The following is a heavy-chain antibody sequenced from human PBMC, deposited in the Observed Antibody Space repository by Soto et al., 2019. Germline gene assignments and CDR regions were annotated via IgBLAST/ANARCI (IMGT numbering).Heavy chain of an antibody. D-gene: IGHD6-19*01. Sequence: SGPTLVNPTQTLTLTWTSSGFSLSTSGVGVGWIRQPPGKALEWLALIYWDDDKRYNPSLKSRLTITKDTSKSQVVLRMTNMDPVDTATYYCAHKPSGTGWPYYSYGMDAWGQGTTVTVSS. CDR1: GFSLSTSGVG. CDR2: IYWDDDK. CDR3: AHKPSGTGWPYYSYGMDA. J-gene: IGHJ6*02. V-gene: IGHV2-5*02.